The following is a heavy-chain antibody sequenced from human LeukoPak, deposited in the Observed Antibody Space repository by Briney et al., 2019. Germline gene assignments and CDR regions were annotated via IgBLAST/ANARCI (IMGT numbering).Heavy chain of an antibody. CDR3: ARTTAHWYFDL. CDR2: IHSSGNT. J-gene: IGHJ2*01. Sequence: PSETLSLTCAVSGGSISSYYWSWLRIRQPAGKGLEWTGRIHSSGNTNYNPSLKGRVTMSVDTSKNQFSLSLTSVTAADTAVYYCARTTAHWYFDLWGRGTLVSVSS. V-gene: IGHV4-4*07. D-gene: IGHD2-21*02. CDR1: GGSISSYY.